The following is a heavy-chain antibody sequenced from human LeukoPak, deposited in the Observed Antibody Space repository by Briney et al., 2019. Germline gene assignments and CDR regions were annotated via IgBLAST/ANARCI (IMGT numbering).Heavy chain of an antibody. CDR3: ARDPYSGNYGNYYYYYMDV. V-gene: IGHV3-21*01. Sequence: PGGSLRLSCAASGFTFNNYNMNWVRQAPGKALEWVSSITSSSTYIFYADSVKGRFTISRDNAKNSPYLQMNSLGPEDTAVYYCARDPYSGNYGNYYYYYMDVWGKGTTVTISS. J-gene: IGHJ6*03. CDR2: ITSSSTYI. D-gene: IGHD1-26*01. CDR1: GFTFNNYN.